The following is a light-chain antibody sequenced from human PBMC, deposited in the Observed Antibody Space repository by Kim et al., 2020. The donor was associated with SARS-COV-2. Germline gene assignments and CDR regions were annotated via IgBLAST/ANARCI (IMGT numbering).Light chain of an antibody. CDR1: NSDVGGYNY. V-gene: IGLV2-14*03. J-gene: IGLJ2*01. CDR3: SSYTGSGNFAGI. CDR2: DVT. Sequence: QSALTQPASVSGSPGQSITISCTGTNSDVGGYNYVSWYQQHPGKAPKLMIYDVTERPSGVSNRFSGSKSGNTASLTISGVQAEDEADYYCSSYTGSGNFAGIFGGGTQLTVL.